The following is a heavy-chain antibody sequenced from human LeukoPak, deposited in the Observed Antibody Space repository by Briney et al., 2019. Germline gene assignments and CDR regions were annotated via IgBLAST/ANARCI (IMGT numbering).Heavy chain of an antibody. Sequence: GGSLRLSCAATGFTFSSYAMSWVRQAPGKGLEWVSAISGSGGSTYYADSVKGRFTISRDNSKNTLYLQMNSLRAEDTAVYYCAKDPYKRRGPFDYWGQGTLVTVSS. J-gene: IGHJ4*02. CDR3: AKDPYKRRGPFDY. V-gene: IGHV3-23*01. CDR1: GFTFSSYA. CDR2: ISGSGGST. D-gene: IGHD1-1*01.